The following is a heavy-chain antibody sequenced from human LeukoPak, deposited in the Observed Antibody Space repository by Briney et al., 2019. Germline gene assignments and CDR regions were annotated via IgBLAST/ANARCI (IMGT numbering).Heavy chain of an antibody. D-gene: IGHD6-13*01. CDR3: ARMKRLQQLVLHYYYGMDV. Sequence: GGSLRLSCAASGFTFSSYWMHWVRQAPGKGLVWVSRINSDGSSTSYADSVKGRFTISRDNAKNTLYLQTNSLRAEDTAVYYCARMKRLQQLVLHYYYGMDVWGQGTTVTVSS. CDR2: INSDGSST. J-gene: IGHJ6*02. V-gene: IGHV3-74*01. CDR1: GFTFSSYW.